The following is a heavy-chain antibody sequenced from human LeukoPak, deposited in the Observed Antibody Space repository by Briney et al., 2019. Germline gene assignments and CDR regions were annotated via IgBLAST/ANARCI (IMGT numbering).Heavy chain of an antibody. J-gene: IGHJ4*02. CDR2: ISYDGSNK. Sequence: PGGSLRLSCAASGFTFSSYAMHWVRQAPGKGLEWVAVISYDGSNKYYADSVKGRFTISRDNSKNTLYLQMNSLRAEDTAVYYCAREVRSMYQLPPDPGFDYWGQGTLVTVSS. D-gene: IGHD2-2*01. CDR3: AREVRSMYQLPPDPGFDY. V-gene: IGHV3-30*04. CDR1: GFTFSSYA.